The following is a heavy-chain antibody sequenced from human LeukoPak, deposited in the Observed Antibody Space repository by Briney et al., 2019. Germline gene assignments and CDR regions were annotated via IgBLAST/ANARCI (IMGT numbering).Heavy chain of an antibody. CDR1: GGSFSGYY. V-gene: IGHV4-34*01. Sequence: WETLSLTCAVYGGSFSGYYWSWIRQPPGKGLEWIGEINHSGSTNYNPSLKSRVTISVDTSKNQFSLKLSSVTAADTAVYYCARVKWFGNWFDPWGQGTLVTVSS. J-gene: IGHJ5*02. D-gene: IGHD3-22*01. CDR3: ARVKWFGNWFDP. CDR2: INHSGST.